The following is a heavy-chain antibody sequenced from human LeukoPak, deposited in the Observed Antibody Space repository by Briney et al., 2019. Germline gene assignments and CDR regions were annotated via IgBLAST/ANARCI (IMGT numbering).Heavy chain of an antibody. V-gene: IGHV1-69*05. CDR3: ARGLDASMETAYDY. Sequence: SVKVSGKASGGSFNAYAISWVRQAPGQGLEGRGGIIPTFGTSNYAQKLQGRVTIPTDEPTSTAYMEVSSLRSEDTAIYYCARGLDASMETAYDYWGQGTLVTVSS. CDR2: IIPTFGTS. D-gene: IGHD5-18*01. CDR1: GGSFNAYA. J-gene: IGHJ4*02.